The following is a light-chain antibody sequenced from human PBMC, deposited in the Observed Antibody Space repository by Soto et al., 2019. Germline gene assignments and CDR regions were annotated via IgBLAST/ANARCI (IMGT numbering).Light chain of an antibody. CDR2: DGS. V-gene: IGKV3D-20*01. CDR3: PQYDKSAPLS. Sequence: PGDRATLSCGASQGVRSSYVAWYQQKAGLAPRLLIYDGSSRASGIPDRFSGSGSGTDFTLTIGRLEPEDFAVYYCPQYDKSAPLSFGGGTKVEMK. CDR1: QGVRSSY. J-gene: IGKJ4*01.